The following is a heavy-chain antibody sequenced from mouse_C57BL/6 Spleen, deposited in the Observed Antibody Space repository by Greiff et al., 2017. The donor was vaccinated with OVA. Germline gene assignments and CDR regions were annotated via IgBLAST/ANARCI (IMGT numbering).Heavy chain of an antibody. D-gene: IGHD1-1*01. V-gene: IGHV1-50*01. CDR2: IDPSDSYT. CDR1: GYTFTSYW. J-gene: IGHJ1*03. Sequence: QVQLQQSGAELVKPGASVKLSCKASGYTFTSYWMQWVKQRPGQGLEWIGEIDPSDSYTNYNQKFKGKATLTVDTSSSTAYMQLSSLTSEDSAVYYCARKTTVVENWYFDVWGTGTTVTVSS. CDR3: ARKTTVVENWYFDV.